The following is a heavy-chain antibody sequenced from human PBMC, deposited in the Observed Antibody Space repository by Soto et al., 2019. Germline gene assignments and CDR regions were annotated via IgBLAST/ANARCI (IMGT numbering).Heavy chain of an antibody. Sequence: QVQLVQSGAEVKKPGSSVKVSCKASGGTFSSYAISWVRQAPGQGLEWMGGIIPIFGTANYAQKFHGRVTIPAAEYTRTAYSELSSLRSEYTAVYYCARELGYYDSSGYYPDYFDCWGQGSLVTVYS. D-gene: IGHD3-22*01. CDR2: IIPIFGTA. J-gene: IGHJ4*02. V-gene: IGHV1-69*19. CDR3: ARELGYYDSSGYYPDYFDC. CDR1: GGTFSSYA.